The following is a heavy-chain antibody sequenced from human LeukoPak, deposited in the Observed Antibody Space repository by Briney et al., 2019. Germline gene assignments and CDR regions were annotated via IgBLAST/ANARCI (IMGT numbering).Heavy chain of an antibody. CDR3: AKDIGLAPVGATFFDY. Sequence: GGSLRLSCATSGFIFRDYWMSWVRQVPGKGLEWVASISQDAGGTTYLDSVKGRFTISRDNAKNSLYLQMNSLRAEDTALYYCAKDIGLAPVGATFFDYWGQGTLVTVSS. J-gene: IGHJ4*02. V-gene: IGHV3-7*03. D-gene: IGHD1-26*01. CDR1: GFIFRDYW. CDR2: ISQDAGGT.